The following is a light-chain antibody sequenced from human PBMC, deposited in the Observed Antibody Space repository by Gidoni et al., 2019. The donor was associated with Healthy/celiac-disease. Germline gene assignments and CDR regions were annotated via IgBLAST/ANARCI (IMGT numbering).Light chain of an antibody. CDR1: QSISSY. J-gene: IGKJ4*01. CDR2: AAS. V-gene: IGKV1-39*01. CDR3: QQSYSTPLT. Sequence: DIQITLSPSSLSASVVDRVTITCRASQSISSYLNLYQQKPGKAPKLLIYAASSLQSGVPSRFSGSGSGTDFTITISRLQPEDFATYYCQQSYSTPLTFGGGTKVEIK.